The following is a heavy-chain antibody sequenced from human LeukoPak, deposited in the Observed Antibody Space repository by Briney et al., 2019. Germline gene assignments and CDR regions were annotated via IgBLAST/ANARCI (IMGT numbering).Heavy chain of an antibody. V-gene: IGHV3-23*01. J-gene: IGHJ4*02. CDR2: ITGGGGIT. CDR3: AKTRGSGWYRTPTFAY. CDR1: GFTFSSYA. Sequence: SGGSLRLSCAASGFTFSSYAMSWVRQAPGKGLEWVSVITGGGGITYYADSVKGRFTISRDNSRITLYLQMNSLRAEDTAVYYCAKTRGSGWYRTPTFAYGGQETLVTVS. D-gene: IGHD6-19*01.